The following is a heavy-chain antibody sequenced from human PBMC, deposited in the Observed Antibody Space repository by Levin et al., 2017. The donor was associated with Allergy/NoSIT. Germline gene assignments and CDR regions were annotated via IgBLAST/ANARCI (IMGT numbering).Heavy chain of an antibody. Sequence: GGSLRLPCAASGFTFSSYGMHWVRQAPGKGLEWVAIIWYDGSNQYYADSVKGRFTISRDNSKNTLYLQMDSLRAEDTAVYFCVRSAEAGISIDYWGQGTLVTVSS. J-gene: IGHJ4*02. CDR1: GFTFSSYG. V-gene: IGHV3-33*01. D-gene: IGHD6-19*01. CDR3: VRSAEAGISIDY. CDR2: IWYDGSNQ.